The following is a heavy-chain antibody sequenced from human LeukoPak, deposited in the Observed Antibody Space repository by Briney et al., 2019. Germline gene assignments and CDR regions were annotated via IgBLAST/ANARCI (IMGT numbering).Heavy chain of an antibody. J-gene: IGHJ1*01. V-gene: IGHV1-8*03. CDR3: AREGEPGIAAAGTVYFQH. CDR1: GYTFTSYD. CDR2: MNPNSGNT. D-gene: IGHD6-13*01. Sequence: ASVKVSCKASGYTFTSYDINWVRQATGQGLEWMGWMNPNSGNTGYAQKFQGRVTITRNTSISTAYMELRSLRSDDTAVYYCAREGEPGIAAAGTVYFQHWGQGTLVTVSS.